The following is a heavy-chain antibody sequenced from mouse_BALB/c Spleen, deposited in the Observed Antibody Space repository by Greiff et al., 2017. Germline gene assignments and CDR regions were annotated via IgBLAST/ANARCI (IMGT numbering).Heavy chain of an antibody. J-gene: IGHJ2*01. V-gene: IGHV1-37*01. CDR2: IDPYNGGT. Sequence: EVQLKQSGPELVKPGASVKVSCKASGYSFTDYNMYWVKQSHGKSLEWIGYIDPYNGGTFYNQKFKGKATLTVDKSSSTAHMELLSLTSEDSAVYYCGRSGYYGSSSGYFDYWGQGTTLTVSS. CDR1: GYSFTDYN. CDR3: GRSGYYGSSSGYFDY. D-gene: IGHD1-1*01.